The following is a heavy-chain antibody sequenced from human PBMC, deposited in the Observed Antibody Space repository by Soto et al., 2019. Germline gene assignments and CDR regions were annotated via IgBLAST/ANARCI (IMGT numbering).Heavy chain of an antibody. Sequence: ETLSLTCAVYGGSFSGYYWSWIRQPPGKGLEWVSTISDAAGSAYYVDSVKGRFTISRDNSKKTLYLQMNSLRAEDSAVYYCARPYGGKIGDAPDLWGPGTMVTVSS. D-gene: IGHD4-17*01. J-gene: IGHJ3*01. CDR1: GGSFSGYY. V-gene: IGHV3-23*01. CDR2: ISDAAGSA. CDR3: ARPYGGKIGDAPDL.